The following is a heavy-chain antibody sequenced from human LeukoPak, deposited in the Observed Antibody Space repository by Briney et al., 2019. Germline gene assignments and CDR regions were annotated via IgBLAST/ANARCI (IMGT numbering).Heavy chain of an antibody. CDR1: GVSISSGDLY. V-gene: IGHV4-30-4*01. CDR2: MYYSGST. CDR3: VRPYYYDSRIDP. D-gene: IGHD3-22*01. Sequence: SSETLSLTCTVSGVSISSGDLYWSWIRQPPGKGLEWIAYMYYSGSTYYNPSLKSLVTMSADTSNNQLSLMLSSVTAADTAVYYCVRPYYYDSRIDPWGQGILVTVSS. J-gene: IGHJ5*02.